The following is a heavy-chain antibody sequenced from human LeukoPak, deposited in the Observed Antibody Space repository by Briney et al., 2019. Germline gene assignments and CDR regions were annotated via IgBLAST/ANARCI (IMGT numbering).Heavy chain of an antibody. Sequence: GGSLRLSCAASRFTFRSSDMHWVRQAPGKGLEWVAFIRSDGSNSYYADSVKGRFTISRDNSNNNLYLQMNSLKLEDVAVYFCARNLGYYAVDYWGQGTMVTVSS. CDR2: IRSDGSNS. CDR3: ARNLGYYAVDY. CDR1: RFTFRSSD. V-gene: IGHV3-30*02. D-gene: IGHD1-26*01. J-gene: IGHJ4*02.